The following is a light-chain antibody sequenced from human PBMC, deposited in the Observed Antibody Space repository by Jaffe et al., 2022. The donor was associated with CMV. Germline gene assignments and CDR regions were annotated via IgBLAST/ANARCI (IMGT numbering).Light chain of an antibody. Sequence: DIQMTQSPFILSASVGDRVTITCRASQSISSWLAWYQQKPGKAPKLLIFKASSLESGVPSRFSGSGSETEFTLTISSLQPDDFATYYCQQYSSYLYTFGQGTKLEIK. CDR2: KAS. CDR3: QQYSSYLYT. V-gene: IGKV1-5*03. J-gene: IGKJ2*01. CDR1: QSISSW.